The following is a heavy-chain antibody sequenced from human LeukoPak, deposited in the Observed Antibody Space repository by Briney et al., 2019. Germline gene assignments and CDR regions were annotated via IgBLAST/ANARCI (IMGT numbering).Heavy chain of an antibody. CDR2: VNHSGST. Sequence: PSETLSLTCAVYGGSFSGYYWSWIRQPPGKGLEWIGEVNHSGSTNYNPSLKSRVTISVDTSKNQFSLKLSSVTAADTAVYHCARGARYCSSTSCFKNWFDPWGQGTLVTVSS. CDR3: ARGARYCSSTSCFKNWFDP. D-gene: IGHD2-2*01. J-gene: IGHJ5*02. V-gene: IGHV4-34*01. CDR1: GGSFSGYY.